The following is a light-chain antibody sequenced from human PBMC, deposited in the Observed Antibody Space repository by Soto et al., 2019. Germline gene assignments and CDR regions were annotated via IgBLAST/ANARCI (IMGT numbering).Light chain of an antibody. CDR3: QHFGYPQWT. J-gene: IGKJ1*01. V-gene: IGKV3-11*01. CDR2: DAS. CDR1: QSVNNH. Sequence: EIVLTQSPATLSLSPGERATLSCRASQSVNNHLAWYQQKPGQAPRLLIYDASNRATGIPARFSGSGSGTDFTLTISSLEPEDFAVYYCQHFGYPQWTFGRGTKVDI.